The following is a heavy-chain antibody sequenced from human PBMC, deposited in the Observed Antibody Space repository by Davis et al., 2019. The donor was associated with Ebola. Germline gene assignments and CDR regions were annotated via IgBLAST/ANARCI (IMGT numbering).Heavy chain of an antibody. D-gene: IGHD1-1*01. J-gene: IGHJ4*02. CDR3: ARDVRGITGPSEY. CDR2: IIPIFGTA. CDR1: GGTFSSYA. V-gene: IGHV1-69*13. Sequence: AASVKVSCKASGGTFSSYAISWVRQAPGQGLEWMGGIIPIFGTANYAQKFQGRVTITADESTSTAYMELSSLRSDDTARYYCARDVRGITGPSEYWGQGTLVTVSS.